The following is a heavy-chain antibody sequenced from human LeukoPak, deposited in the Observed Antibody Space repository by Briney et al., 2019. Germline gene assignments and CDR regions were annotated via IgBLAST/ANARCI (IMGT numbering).Heavy chain of an antibody. CDR2: INHSGNT. CDR1: GYSISSGYY. CDR3: ARGHFAWFDP. Sequence: PSETLSLTCAVSGYSISSGYYWGWIRQPPGKGLEWTGSINHSGNTYYNPSLKSRVTISVDTSKNQFSLKLGSVTAADTAVYYCARGHFAWFDPWGQGTLVTVSS. V-gene: IGHV4-38-2*01. D-gene: IGHD3-3*02. J-gene: IGHJ5*02.